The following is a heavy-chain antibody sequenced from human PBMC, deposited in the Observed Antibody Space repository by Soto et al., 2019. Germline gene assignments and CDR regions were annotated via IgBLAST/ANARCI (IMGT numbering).Heavy chain of an antibody. CDR3: ARNRLRQYYYGMDV. J-gene: IGHJ6*02. CDR1: GYSFANYW. V-gene: IGHV5-51*01. CDR2: IYPGDSDT. Sequence: GESLKISCQGSGYSFANYWIAWVRQMPGKGLEWVGVIYPGDSDTRSSPSLRGQVTISADKSISAFYLQWSSLRASDTAMYYCARNRLRQYYYGMDVWGQGTTVTVSS. D-gene: IGHD4-17*01.